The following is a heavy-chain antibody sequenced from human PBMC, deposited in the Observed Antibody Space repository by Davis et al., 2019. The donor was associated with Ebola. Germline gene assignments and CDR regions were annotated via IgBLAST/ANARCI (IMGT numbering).Heavy chain of an antibody. D-gene: IGHD1-26*01. J-gene: IGHJ3*02. CDR1: GFTFSSYS. CDR3: ARDRASGNRAFDI. CDR2: ISSSSSTI. V-gene: IGHV3-48*02. Sequence: GESLKISCAASGFTFSSYSMNWVRQAPGKGLEWVSYISSSSSTIYYADSVKGRFTISRDNAKNSLYLQMNSLRDEDTAVYYCARDRASGNRAFDIWGQGTMVTVSS.